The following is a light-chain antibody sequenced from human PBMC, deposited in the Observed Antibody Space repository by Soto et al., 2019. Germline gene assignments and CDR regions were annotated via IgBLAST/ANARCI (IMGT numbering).Light chain of an antibody. Sequence: QSVLTQPASVSGSPGQSITISCTGTSSDVGLYDYVSWYQQHPGKAPQLMIYAVSNRPSGVSNRFSASKSSNTASLFISGLQAEDEADYYCSSYTSDSAYVFGSGTRSPS. CDR1: SSDVGLYDY. CDR3: SSYTSDSAYV. V-gene: IGLV2-14*01. J-gene: IGLJ1*01. CDR2: AVS.